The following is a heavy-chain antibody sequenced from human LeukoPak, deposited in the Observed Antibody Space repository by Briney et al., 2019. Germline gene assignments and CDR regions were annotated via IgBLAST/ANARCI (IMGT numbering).Heavy chain of an antibody. V-gene: IGHV3-30*02. J-gene: IGHJ4*02. CDR1: GFTFSSYG. Sequence: GSLRLSCAASGFTFSSYGMHWVRQAPGKGLEWVAFIRYDGSNKYYADSVKGRFTISRDNSKNTLYLQMNSLRAEDTAVYYCAKDLVSFIVVVPAASIDYWGQGTLVTVSS. CDR2: IRYDGSNK. D-gene: IGHD2-2*01. CDR3: AKDLVSFIVVVPAASIDY.